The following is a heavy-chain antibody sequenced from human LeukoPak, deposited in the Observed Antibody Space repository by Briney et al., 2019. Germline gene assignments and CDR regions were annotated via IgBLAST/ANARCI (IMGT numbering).Heavy chain of an antibody. Sequence: GGSLRLSWAASGFTFSSYWMHWVRQAPGKGLVWVSRINSDGSSTNYADSVKGRFTISRDNAKNTLYLQMNSLRAEDTAVYYCARAYYDILTGYPEVDYWGQGTLVTVSS. CDR3: ARAYYDILTGYPEVDY. J-gene: IGHJ4*02. CDR2: INSDGSST. CDR1: GFTFSSYW. V-gene: IGHV3-74*01. D-gene: IGHD3-9*01.